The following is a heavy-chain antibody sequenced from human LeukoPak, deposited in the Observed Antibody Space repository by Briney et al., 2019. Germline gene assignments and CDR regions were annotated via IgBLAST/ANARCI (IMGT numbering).Heavy chain of an antibody. Sequence: SETLSLTCTVSGDSISSGTSYWGWIRQPPGKGLQWIGTIYYSGITYYNPSLKSRVTISVDTSKNQFSLKLSSVTAADTAVYYCARHRRPVVPARGMDVRGQGTPVTVSS. CDR1: GDSISSGTSY. D-gene: IGHD2-2*01. V-gene: IGHV4-39*01. CDR3: ARHRRPVVPARGMDV. J-gene: IGHJ6*02. CDR2: IYYSGIT.